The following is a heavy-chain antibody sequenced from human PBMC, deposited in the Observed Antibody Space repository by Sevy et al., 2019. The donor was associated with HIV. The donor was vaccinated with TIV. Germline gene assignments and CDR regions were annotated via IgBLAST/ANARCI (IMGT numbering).Heavy chain of an antibody. CDR1: GFTFSSYA. CDR2: ISYDGSNK. D-gene: IGHD6-13*01. Sequence: QLGGSLRLSCAASGFTFSSYAMHWVRQAPGKGLEWVAVISYDGSNKYYADSVKGRFTISRDNSKNTLYLQTNSLRAEDTAVYYCARVGQQLAGLPWYYYGMDVWGQGTTVTVSS. V-gene: IGHV3-30*04. CDR3: ARVGQQLAGLPWYYYGMDV. J-gene: IGHJ6*02.